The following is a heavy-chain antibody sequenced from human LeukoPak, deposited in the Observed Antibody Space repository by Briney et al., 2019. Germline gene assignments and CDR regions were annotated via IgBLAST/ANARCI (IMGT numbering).Heavy chain of an antibody. V-gene: IGHV1-69*01. J-gene: IGHJ5*02. CDR2: IIPIFGTA. Sequence: SVKVSCKASGGTFISYAISWVRQAPGQGLEWMGGIIPIFGTANYAQKFQGRVTITADESTSTAYMELSSLRSEDTAVYSCASINVDNWFDRWGQGTLVTVSS. CDR3: ASINVDNWFDR. CDR1: GGTFISYA.